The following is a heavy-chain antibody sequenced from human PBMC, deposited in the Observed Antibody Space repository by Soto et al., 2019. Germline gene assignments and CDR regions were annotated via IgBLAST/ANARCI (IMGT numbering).Heavy chain of an antibody. CDR2: ISYDGSNK. J-gene: IGHJ6*02. D-gene: IGHD3-16*01. V-gene: IGHV3-30-3*01. Sequence: HPGGSLRLSCAASGFTFSSYAMHWVRQAPGKGLEWVAVISYDGSNKYYADSVKGRFTISRDNSKNTLYLQMNSLRAEDTAVYYCAREGGGGSWGGNNYYYYGMDVWGQGTTVTVSS. CDR3: AREGGGGSWGGNNYYYYGMDV. CDR1: GFTFSSYA.